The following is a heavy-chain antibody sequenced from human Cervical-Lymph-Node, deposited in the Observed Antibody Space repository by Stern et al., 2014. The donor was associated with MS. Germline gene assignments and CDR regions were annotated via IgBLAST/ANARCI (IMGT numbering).Heavy chain of an antibody. D-gene: IGHD6-6*01. CDR2: INPNSGVT. CDR3: AKDYSTASSNWFDP. J-gene: IGHJ5*02. CDR1: GYTFNYY. Sequence: QVQLVQSGAEVKKPGASVKVSCKASGYTFNYYIHWVRQAPGQGPEWMGGINPNSGVTDYARKFQGRVTMTRDTSISTAYMELSRLRSDDTAVYYCAKDYSTASSNWFDPWGQGTLVTVSS. V-gene: IGHV1-2*02.